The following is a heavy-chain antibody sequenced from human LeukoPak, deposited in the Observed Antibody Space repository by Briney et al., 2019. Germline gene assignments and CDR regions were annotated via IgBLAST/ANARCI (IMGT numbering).Heavy chain of an antibody. D-gene: IGHD3-22*01. CDR2: IYYSGST. V-gene: IGHV4-39*01. CDR3: ASLHQDTYYYDSSGYYLDY. Sequence: SETLSLTCTVSGGSISSSSYYWGWIRQPPGKGLEWIGSIYYSGSTYYNPSHKSRVTISVDTSKNQFSLKLSSVTAADTAVYYCASLHQDTYYYDSSGYYLDYWGQGTLVTVSS. J-gene: IGHJ4*02. CDR1: GGSISSSSYY.